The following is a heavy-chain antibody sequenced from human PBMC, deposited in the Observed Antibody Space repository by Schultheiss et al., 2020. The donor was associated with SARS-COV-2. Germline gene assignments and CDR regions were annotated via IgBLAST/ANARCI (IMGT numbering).Heavy chain of an antibody. V-gene: IGHV4-61*01. CDR2: IYYSGST. CDR3: ASSPIYSSGWYGGLDAFDN. J-gene: IGHJ3*02. CDR1: GGSVSSGSYY. D-gene: IGHD6-19*01. Sequence: SQTLSLTCTVSGGSVSSGSYYWSWIRQPPGKGLEWIGYIYYSGSTYYNPSLKSRVIISVDTSKNQFSLKLSSVTAADTAVYYCASSPIYSSGWYGGLDAFDNWGQGTMVTVSS.